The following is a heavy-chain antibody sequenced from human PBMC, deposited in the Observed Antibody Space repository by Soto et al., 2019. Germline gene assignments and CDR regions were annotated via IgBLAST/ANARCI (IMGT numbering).Heavy chain of an antibody. Sequence: EVQLVESGGGLAQPGGSLRLSCAASGFTFSDHYMDWVRQAPDKGLEWVGRARSKANGYTTEYAASVKGRFPISRYDSKKSLYLQMNSLRTEDTAVYYCARGYCSGGSCYSGSHWGQGTLVTVSS. V-gene: IGHV3-72*01. CDR2: ARSKANGYTT. D-gene: IGHD2-15*01. CDR1: GFTFSDHY. J-gene: IGHJ4*02. CDR3: ARGYCSGGSCYSGSH.